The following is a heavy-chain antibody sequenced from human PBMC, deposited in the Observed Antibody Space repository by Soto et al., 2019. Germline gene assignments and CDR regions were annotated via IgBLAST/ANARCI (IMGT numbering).Heavy chain of an antibody. D-gene: IGHD2-2*01. V-gene: IGHV3-7*01. CDR1: GFTFSSYW. CDR3: AREEDCSSTSCYAVNDAFDI. Sequence: EVQLVESGGGLVQPGGSLRLSCAASGFTFSSYWMSWVRQAPGKGLEWVANIKQDGSEKYYVDSVKGRFTISRDNAKDPLDLQMNSLRAGDTAVYYCAREEDCSSTSCYAVNDAFDIWGQGTMVTVSS. CDR2: IKQDGSEK. J-gene: IGHJ3*02.